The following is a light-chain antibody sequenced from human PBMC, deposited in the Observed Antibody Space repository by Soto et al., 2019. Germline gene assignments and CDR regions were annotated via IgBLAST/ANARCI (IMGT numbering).Light chain of an antibody. CDR3: QQYGSSPPIT. CDR2: GAS. CDR1: ESVSSD. Sequence: EVVMTQSPATLSVSPVETDTTSXRFSESVSSDLVWYQQKPGQAPRLLIYGASTRATGIPARFSGSGSGTDFTLTISRLEPEDFAVYYCQQYGSSPPITFGQGTRLEIK. J-gene: IGKJ5*01. V-gene: IGKV3-15*01.